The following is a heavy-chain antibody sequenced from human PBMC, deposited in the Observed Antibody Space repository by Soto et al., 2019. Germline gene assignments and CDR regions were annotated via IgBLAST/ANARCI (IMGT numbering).Heavy chain of an antibody. D-gene: IGHD2-2*01. Sequence: SETLSLTCTVSGGSISSYYWSWIRQPPGKGLEWIGYIYYSGSTNYNPSLKSRVTISVDTSKNQFSLKLSSVTAADTAVYYCARQAIIGYCSSTSCYRPYYYYMDVWGKGTTVTVS. J-gene: IGHJ6*03. CDR1: GGSISSYY. V-gene: IGHV4-59*08. CDR2: IYYSGST. CDR3: ARQAIIGYCSSTSCYRPYYYYMDV.